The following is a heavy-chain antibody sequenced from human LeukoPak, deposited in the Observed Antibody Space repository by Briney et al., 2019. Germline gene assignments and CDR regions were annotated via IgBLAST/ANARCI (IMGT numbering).Heavy chain of an antibody. Sequence: GASVKVSCKASGFTFTSYYIHWVRQAPGQGLEWMGIISPSGGSTRYAQNFQGRVTMTRDTSTSTVYMELSSLRSEDTAVYYCARDRENGTQDAFDIWGQGTMVTVSS. CDR3: ARDRENGTQDAFDI. CDR2: ISPSGGST. D-gene: IGHD2-8*01. V-gene: IGHV1-46*01. CDR1: GFTFTSYY. J-gene: IGHJ3*02.